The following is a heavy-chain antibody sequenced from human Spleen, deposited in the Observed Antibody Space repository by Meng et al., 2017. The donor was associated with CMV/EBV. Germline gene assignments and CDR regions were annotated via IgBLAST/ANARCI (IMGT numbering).Heavy chain of an antibody. CDR3: ARDRYYYGMDV. J-gene: IGHJ6*02. V-gene: IGHV3-53*01. Sequence: GGSLRLSCAASGFTVSSNYMNWVRQAPGKGLEWVSVIYSGGRTYYADSVKGRFTISRDNSKNTLYLQMNSLRAEDTAVYYCARDRYYYGMDVWGQGTTVTVS. CDR2: IYSGGRT. CDR1: GFTVSSNY.